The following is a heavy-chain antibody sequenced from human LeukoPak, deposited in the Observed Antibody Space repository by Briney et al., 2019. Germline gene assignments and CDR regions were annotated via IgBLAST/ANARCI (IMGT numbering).Heavy chain of an antibody. D-gene: IGHD6-19*01. V-gene: IGHV4-59*01. J-gene: IGHJ4*02. CDR2: IYYSGST. CDR3: AGERGEEYSSGWYKRNYFDN. Sequence: SETLSLTCTVSGGSISSYYWSWIRQPPGKGLEWIGYIYYSGSTNYNPSLKSRVTISVDTSKNQFSLKLSSVTAAGTAVYYCAGERGEEYSSGWYKRNYFDNWGQGIRVTVSS. CDR1: GGSISSYY.